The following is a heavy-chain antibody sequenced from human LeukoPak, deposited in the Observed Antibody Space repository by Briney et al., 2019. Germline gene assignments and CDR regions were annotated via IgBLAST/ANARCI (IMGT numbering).Heavy chain of an antibody. V-gene: IGHV4-31*03. J-gene: IGHJ6*02. CDR1: GGSISSGGYS. Sequence: PSQTLSLTCTVSGGSISSGGYSWSWIRQHPGKGLEWIGYIYYSGSTYYNPSLKSRVTISVDTSKNQFSLKLSSVTAADTAVYYCARDHYIPYYYDSSGYRPYYYYGMDVWGQGTTVTVSS. CDR2: IYYSGST. CDR3: ARDHYIPYYYDSSGYRPYYYYGMDV. D-gene: IGHD3-22*01.